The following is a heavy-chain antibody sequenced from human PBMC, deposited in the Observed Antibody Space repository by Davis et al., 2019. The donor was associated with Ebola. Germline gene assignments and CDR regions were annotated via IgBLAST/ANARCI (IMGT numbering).Heavy chain of an antibody. CDR1: GFAFRNNA. CDR2: INQDGSQI. CDR3: ARFSRGTTESY. Sequence: GESLRISCSASGFAFRNNAMNWVRQAPGKGLEWVANINQDGSQINYVDSMRGRFTISRDNAKNSLYLQMNSLRVEDTAVYYCARFSRGTTESYWGQGTLVTVSS. D-gene: IGHD4-11*01. J-gene: IGHJ4*02. V-gene: IGHV3-7*01.